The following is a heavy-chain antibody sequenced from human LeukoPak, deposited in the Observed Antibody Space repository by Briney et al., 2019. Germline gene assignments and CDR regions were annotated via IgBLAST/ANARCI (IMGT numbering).Heavy chain of an antibody. J-gene: IGHJ3*02. CDR1: GFTFSSYD. D-gene: IGHD6-19*01. Sequence: PGGSLRLSCAASGFTFSSYDMHWVRQATGKGLEWVSAIGTAGDTYYPGSVKGRFTISRENAKNYLYLQMNSLKAGDTAGYYCARGAVALAFDIWGQGTMVTVSS. CDR3: ARGAVALAFDI. CDR2: IGTAGDT. V-gene: IGHV3-13*04.